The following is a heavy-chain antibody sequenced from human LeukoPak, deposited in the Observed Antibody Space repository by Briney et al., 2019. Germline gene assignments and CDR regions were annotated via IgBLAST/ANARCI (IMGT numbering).Heavy chain of an antibody. CDR1: GFTFSSHW. Sequence: GGSLRLSCAASGFTFSSHWMSWVRQAPGKGLEWVANMKQDGSEKYYVDSVKGRFTISRDNAKNSLYLQMNSLRAEDTAVYYCAKEVLLSPFSFDYWGQGTLVTVSS. V-gene: IGHV3-7*01. J-gene: IGHJ4*02. CDR2: MKQDGSEK. CDR3: AKEVLLSPFSFDY. D-gene: IGHD2-15*01.